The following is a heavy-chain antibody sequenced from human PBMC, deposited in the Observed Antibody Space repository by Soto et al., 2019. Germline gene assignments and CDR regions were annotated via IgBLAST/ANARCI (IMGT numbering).Heavy chain of an antibody. D-gene: IGHD4-17*01. CDR2: IYPGDSDT. CDR3: ARHPRYGDYVDYYYMDV. CDR1: GYSFTSYW. J-gene: IGHJ6*03. V-gene: IGHV5-51*01. Sequence: PGESLKISCKGSGYSFTSYWIGWVRQMPWKGLEWMGIIYPGDSDTRYSPSFQGQVTISADKSISTAYLQWSSLKASDTAMYYCARHPRYGDYVDYYYMDVWGKGTTVTVS.